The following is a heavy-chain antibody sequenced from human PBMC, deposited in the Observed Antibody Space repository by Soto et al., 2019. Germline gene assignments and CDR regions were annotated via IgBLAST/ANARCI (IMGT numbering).Heavy chain of an antibody. V-gene: IGHV1-18*04. CDR2: ISAYNGNT. CDR3: ARTNYVWGSYRPSRLDY. CDR1: GYTFTSYG. D-gene: IGHD3-16*02. Sequence: QVQLVQSGAEVTKPGASVKVSCKASGYTFTSYGLSWVRQAPGQGLEWMGWISAYNGNTNYAQKLQGRVTMTTDTSTSTAYMELRSLRSDDTAVYYCARTNYVWGSYRPSRLDYWGQGTLVTVSS. J-gene: IGHJ4*02.